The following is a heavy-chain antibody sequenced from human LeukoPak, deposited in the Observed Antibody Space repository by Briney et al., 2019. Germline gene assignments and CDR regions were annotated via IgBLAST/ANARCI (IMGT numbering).Heavy chain of an antibody. CDR3: ARDDSRVAGTDY. J-gene: IGHJ4*02. V-gene: IGHV3-53*01. CDR1: GFTVISNY. CDR2: IYSGGST. Sequence: GGSLRLSCAASGFTVISNYMSWVSQAPGKGLEWVSVIYSGGSTYYADSVQGRFTISRDNSKDTLYLQMNSLRVEDTAIYYCARDDSRVAGTDYWGQGTLVTVSS. D-gene: IGHD6-19*01.